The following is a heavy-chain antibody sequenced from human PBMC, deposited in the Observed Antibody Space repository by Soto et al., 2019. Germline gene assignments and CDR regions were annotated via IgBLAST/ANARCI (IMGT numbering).Heavy chain of an antibody. Sequence: ASVKVSCKASGGTFSSYAISWVRQAPGQGLEWMGGIIPIFGTANYAQKFQGRVTITADKSTSTAYMELSSLRSEDTAVYYCASAGFGELLPYYFDYWGQGTLVTVSS. D-gene: IGHD3-10*01. J-gene: IGHJ4*02. V-gene: IGHV1-69*06. CDR2: IIPIFGTA. CDR3: ASAGFGELLPYYFDY. CDR1: GGTFSSYA.